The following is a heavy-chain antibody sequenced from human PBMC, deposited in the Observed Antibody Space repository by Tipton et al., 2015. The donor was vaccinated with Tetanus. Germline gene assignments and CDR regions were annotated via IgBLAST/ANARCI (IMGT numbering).Heavy chain of an antibody. CDR2: IYSGGST. CDR1: GFTFSSYA. Sequence: VQLVQSGGVVVQPGGSLRLSCAASGFTFSSYAMHWVRQAPGKGLEWVSVIYSGGSTYYADSVKGRFTISRDNSKNTLYLQMNSLRAEDTAVYYCANVPSSSGSYYANWFDPWGQGTLVTVSS. CDR3: ANVPSSSGSYYANWFDP. V-gene: IGHV3-66*01. D-gene: IGHD1-26*01. J-gene: IGHJ5*02.